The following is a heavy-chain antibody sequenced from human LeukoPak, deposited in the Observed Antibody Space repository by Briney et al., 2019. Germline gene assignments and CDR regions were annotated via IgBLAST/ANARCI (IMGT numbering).Heavy chain of an antibody. J-gene: IGHJ4*02. Sequence: NPSETLSLTCTVSGGSISSSSYYWGWIRQPPGKGLEWIGSMYYSGSTYYNPSLKSRVTISVDTSKNQFSLKLSSVTAADTAVYYCARHSRVTTDLDYWGQGTLVTVSS. V-gene: IGHV4-39*01. CDR3: ARHSRVTTDLDY. CDR2: MYYSGST. D-gene: IGHD1-14*01. CDR1: GGSISSSSYY.